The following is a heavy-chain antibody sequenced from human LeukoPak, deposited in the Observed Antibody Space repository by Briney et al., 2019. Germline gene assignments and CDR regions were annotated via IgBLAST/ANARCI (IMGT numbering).Heavy chain of an antibody. CDR2: IWYDGSNK. CDR1: GFTFSSYG. CDR3: ARQYYYDSSGSNNHFDY. J-gene: IGHJ4*02. D-gene: IGHD3-22*01. V-gene: IGHV3-33*01. Sequence: PGGSLRLSCAASGFTFSSYGMHWVRQAPGKGLEWVAVIWYDGSNKYYADSVKGRFTISRDNSKNTLYLQMNSLRAEDTAVYYCARQYYYDSSGSNNHFDYWGQGTLVTVSS.